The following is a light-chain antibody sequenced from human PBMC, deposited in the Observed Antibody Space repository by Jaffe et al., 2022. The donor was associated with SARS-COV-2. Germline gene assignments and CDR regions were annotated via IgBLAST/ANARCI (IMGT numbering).Light chain of an antibody. V-gene: IGLV3-1*01. Sequence: SYELTQPPSVSVSPGQTASITCSGDKLGDKYACWYQQKPGQSPVLVIYQDSKRPSGIPERFSGSNSGNTATLTISGTQAMDEADYYCQAWDSSSVVYVFGTGTKVTVL. CDR1: KLGDKY. CDR2: QDS. J-gene: IGLJ1*01. CDR3: QAWDSSSVVYV.